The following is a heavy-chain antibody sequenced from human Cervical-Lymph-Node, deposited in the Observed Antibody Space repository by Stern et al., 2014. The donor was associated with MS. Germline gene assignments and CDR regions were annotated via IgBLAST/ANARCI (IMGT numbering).Heavy chain of an antibody. CDR1: GGSISSGGYF. V-gene: IGHV4-31*03. D-gene: IGHD2-2*01. Sequence: QVQLQESGPGLVKPSQTLSLTCTVSGGSISSGGYFWRWIRQDPGKGLEWIGNIYKSGSTYEKPSIKSGVTISVDNSNKEYSLNLTSVTAADTAVYYCARKGAIVPAAIENWFDSWGQGTLVTVSS. CDR3: ARKGAIVPAAIENWFDS. CDR2: IYKSGST. J-gene: IGHJ5*01.